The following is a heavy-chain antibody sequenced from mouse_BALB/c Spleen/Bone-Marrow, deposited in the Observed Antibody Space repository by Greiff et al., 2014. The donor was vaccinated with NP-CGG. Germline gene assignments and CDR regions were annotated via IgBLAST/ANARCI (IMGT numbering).Heavy chain of an antibody. CDR2: IYPGAGDT. Sequence: QVQLQQSGPELVKPGASVTISCKASGYAFSSSWMNWVKQRPGQGLEWIGRIYPGAGDTNYNGKFKGKATLTADKSSSTAYMQLSSLTSVDSAVYFCASGSSSFAYWGQGTLVTVSA. CDR3: ASGSSSFAY. J-gene: IGHJ3*01. V-gene: IGHV1-82*01. D-gene: IGHD1-1*01. CDR1: GYAFSSSW.